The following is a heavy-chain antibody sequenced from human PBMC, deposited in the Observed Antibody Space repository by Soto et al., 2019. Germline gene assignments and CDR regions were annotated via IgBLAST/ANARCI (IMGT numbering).Heavy chain of an antibody. V-gene: IGHV3-23*01. Sequence: GGALRLSCAASGFTFSSYAMSWVRQAPGKGLEWVSAISGSGGSTYYADSVKGRFTISRDNSKNALYLQMNSLRAEDTAVYYCAKDSTLNWNHDYWGQGTLDNVSS. D-gene: IGHD1-1*01. CDR1: GFTFSSYA. J-gene: IGHJ4*02. CDR2: ISGSGGST. CDR3: AKDSTLNWNHDY.